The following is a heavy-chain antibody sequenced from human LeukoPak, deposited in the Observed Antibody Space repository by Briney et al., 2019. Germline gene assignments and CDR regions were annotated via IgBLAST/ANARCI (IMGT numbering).Heavy chain of an antibody. V-gene: IGHV3-20*04. CDR2: INWNGGST. D-gene: IGHD6-13*01. J-gene: IGHJ4*02. Sequence: GGSLRLSCAASGFTFDDYGMSWVRQAPGKGPEWVSGINWNGGSTGYADSVKGRFTISRDNAKNSLYLQMNSLRAEDTALYYCARVMKIAAAPGFDYWGQGTLVTVSS. CDR3: ARVMKIAAAPGFDY. CDR1: GFTFDDYG.